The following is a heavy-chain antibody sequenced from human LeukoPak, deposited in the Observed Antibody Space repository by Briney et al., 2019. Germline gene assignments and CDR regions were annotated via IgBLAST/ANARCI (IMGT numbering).Heavy chain of an antibody. CDR3: AKVMYSSNWSFAY. D-gene: IGHD6-13*01. CDR2: ISGSGGTT. V-gene: IGHV3-23*01. Sequence: GGSLRLSCAASGFTFSSYAMSWVRQAPGKGLEWVSTISGSGGTTYYADSVKGRFTISRDNSKNTLYLQMNSLRAEDTAAYYCAKVMYSSNWSFAYWGQGTLVTVSS. CDR1: GFTFSSYA. J-gene: IGHJ4*02.